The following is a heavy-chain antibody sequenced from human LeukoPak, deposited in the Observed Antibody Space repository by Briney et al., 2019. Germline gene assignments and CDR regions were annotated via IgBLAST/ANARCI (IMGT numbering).Heavy chain of an antibody. D-gene: IGHD6-25*01. J-gene: IGHJ4*02. V-gene: IGHV3-23*01. CDR2: ISGSGGST. CDR3: ARDPRESSGGYLPAN. CDR1: GFIFSDYA. Sequence: GGSLRLSCAASGFIFSDYAMSWVRQAPGKGLEWVSAISGSGGSTNYVDSVKGRFTISRDNSKNTLYLQMNSLRAEDTAVYYCARDPRESSGGYLPANWGQGPRVTVSS.